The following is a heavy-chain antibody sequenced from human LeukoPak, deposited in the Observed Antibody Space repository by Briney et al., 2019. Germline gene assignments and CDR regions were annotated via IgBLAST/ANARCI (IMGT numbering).Heavy chain of an antibody. V-gene: IGHV1-69*13. D-gene: IGHD3-16*01. CDR2: IIPIFGTA. CDR1: GGTFSSYA. J-gene: IGHJ4*02. Sequence: AASVKVSCKASGGTFSSYAISWVRQAPGQGLEWMGGIIPIFGTANYAQKFQGRVTITADESTSTAYMELSSLRSEDTAVYYCAREGLGELTLDCWGQGTLVTVSS. CDR3: AREGLGELTLDC.